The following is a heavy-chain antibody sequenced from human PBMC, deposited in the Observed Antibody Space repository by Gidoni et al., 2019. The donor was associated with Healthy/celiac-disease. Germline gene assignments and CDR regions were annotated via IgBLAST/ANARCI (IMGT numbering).Heavy chain of an antibody. J-gene: IGHJ5*02. CDR2: IYYSGST. D-gene: IGHD2-15*01. Sequence: QVQLQESGPGLVKPSQTLSLTCTVSGGSISSGGYYWSWIRQHPGKGLEWIGYIYYSGSTYYNPSLKSRVTISVDTSKNQFSLKLSSVTAADTAVYYCARDLRSGCSGGSCYSNWFDPWGQGTLVTVSS. CDR3: ARDLRSGCSGGSCYSNWFDP. CDR1: GGSISSGGYY. V-gene: IGHV4-31*03.